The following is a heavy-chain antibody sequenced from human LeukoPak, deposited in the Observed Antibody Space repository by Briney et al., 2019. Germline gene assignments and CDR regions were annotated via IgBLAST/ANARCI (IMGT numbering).Heavy chain of an antibody. CDR2: IIPIFGTA. CDR1: GGTFSSYA. CDR3: ARGGEWFRLDY. Sequence: SVKVSCKASGGTFSSYAISWVRQAPGQGLEWMGGIIPIFGTANYAQKFQGRVTITTDESTSTAYMKLSSLRSEDTAVYYCARGGEWFRLDYWGQGTLVTVSS. V-gene: IGHV1-69*05. J-gene: IGHJ4*02. D-gene: IGHD3-3*01.